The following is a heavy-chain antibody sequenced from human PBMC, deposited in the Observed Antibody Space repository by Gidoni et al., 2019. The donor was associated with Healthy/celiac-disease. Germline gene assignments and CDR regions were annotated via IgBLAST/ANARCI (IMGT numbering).Heavy chain of an antibody. CDR1: GGTFSSYA. J-gene: IGHJ4*02. CDR3: ARDLNYYGSGSYYGPFDY. Sequence: QVQLVQSGAEVKKPGSSVKVSCKASGGTFSSYAISWVRQAPGQGLEWMGGIIPIFGTANYAQKFQGRVTITADESTSTAYMELSSLRSEDTAVYYCARDLNYYGSGSYYGPFDYWGQGTLVTVSS. CDR2: IIPIFGTA. V-gene: IGHV1-69*01. D-gene: IGHD3-10*01.